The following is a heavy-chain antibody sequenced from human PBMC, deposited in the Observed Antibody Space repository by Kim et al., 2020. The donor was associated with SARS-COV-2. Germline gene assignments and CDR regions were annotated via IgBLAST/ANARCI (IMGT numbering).Heavy chain of an antibody. V-gene: IGHV1-2*06. CDR1: GYTFTGYY. Sequence: ASVKVSCKASGYTFTGYYMHWVRQAPGQGLEWMGRINPNSGGTNYAQKFQGRVTMTRDTSISTAYMELSRLRSDDTAVYYCARDFRFKVRCTNGVCYTGVGAFDIWGQGTMVTVSS. CDR2: INPNSGGT. D-gene: IGHD2-8*01. CDR3: ARDFRFKVRCTNGVCYTGVGAFDI. J-gene: IGHJ3*02.